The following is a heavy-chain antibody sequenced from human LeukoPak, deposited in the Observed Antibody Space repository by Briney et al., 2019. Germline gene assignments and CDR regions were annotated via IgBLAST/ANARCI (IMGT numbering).Heavy chain of an antibody. V-gene: IGHV1-46*01. CDR1: GYTFTSYY. CDR3: AREYSGSYYSGYFDY. D-gene: IGHD1-26*01. J-gene: IGHJ4*02. Sequence: VASVKVSCKASGYTFTSYYMHWVRQAPGQGLEWMGTINPSGGSTSYAQKFQGRVTMTRDTSTSTVYMELSSLRSEDTAVYYCAREYSGSYYSGYFDYWGQGTLVTVSS. CDR2: INPSGGST.